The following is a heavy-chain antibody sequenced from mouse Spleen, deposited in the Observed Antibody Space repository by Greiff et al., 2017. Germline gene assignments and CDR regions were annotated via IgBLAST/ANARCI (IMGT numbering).Heavy chain of an antibody. D-gene: IGHD1-1*01. CDR3: ARSTTGFAY. V-gene: IGHV1-4*01. CDR2: INPSSGYT. Sequence: VQVVESGAELARPGASVKMSCKASGYTFTSYTMHWVKQRPGQGLEWIGYINPSSGYTKYNQKFKDKATLTADKSSSTAYMQLSSLTSEDSAVYYCARSTTGFAYWGQGTLVTVSA. CDR1: GYTFTSYT. J-gene: IGHJ3*01.